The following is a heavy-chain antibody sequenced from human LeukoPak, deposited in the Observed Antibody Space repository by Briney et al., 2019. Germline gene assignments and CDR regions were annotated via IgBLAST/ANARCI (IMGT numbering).Heavy chain of an antibody. J-gene: IGHJ3*02. D-gene: IGHD3-22*01. V-gene: IGHV3-48*01. CDR2: ISSSSSTI. CDR3: ASTRYYYDSSGYYWDAFDI. Sequence: PGGSLRLSCAASGFTFSSYSMNWVRQAPGKGLEWVSYISSSSSTIYHADSVKGRFTISRDNAKNSLYLQMNSLRAEDTAVYYCASTRYYYDSSGYYWDAFDIWGQGTMVTVSS. CDR1: GFTFSSYS.